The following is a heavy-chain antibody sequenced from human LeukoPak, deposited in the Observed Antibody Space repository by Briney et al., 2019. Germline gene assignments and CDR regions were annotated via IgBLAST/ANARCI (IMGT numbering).Heavy chain of an antibody. CDR2: LYYSGST. CDR3: ARMYSNYFDY. J-gene: IGHJ4*02. CDR1: GGSISSSAYY. V-gene: IGHV4-39*07. D-gene: IGHD4-11*01. Sequence: KPSETLSLTCTVSGGSISSSAYYWGWIRQPPGKGLEWIGSLYYSGSTYYNPSLKSRVTISVDTSKNQFSLQLSSVTAADTAVYYCARMYSNYFDYWGQGSLVTVSS.